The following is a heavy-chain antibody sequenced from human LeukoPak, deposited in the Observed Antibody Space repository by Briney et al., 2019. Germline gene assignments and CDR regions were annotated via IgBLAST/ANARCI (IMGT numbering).Heavy chain of an antibody. CDR1: GYSFTSYW. Sequence: GESLKISCKGSGYSFTSYWIGWVRQMPGKGLEWMGIIYPGDSDTRYSPSFQGQVTISADKSISTAYLQWSSLKASDTAMYYCARRGDILTESGYGMDVWGQGTTVTVSS. V-gene: IGHV5-51*01. D-gene: IGHD3-9*01. CDR3: ARRGDILTESGYGMDV. CDR2: IYPGDSDT. J-gene: IGHJ6*02.